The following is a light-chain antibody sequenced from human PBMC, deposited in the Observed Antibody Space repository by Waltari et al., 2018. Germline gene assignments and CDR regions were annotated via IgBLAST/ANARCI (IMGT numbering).Light chain of an antibody. CDR1: SSDVGGYNY. V-gene: IGLV2-14*01. J-gene: IGLJ1*01. Sequence: QSALTQPASASGSPGQSITISCTGTSSDVGGYNYVSWYQQYPGKAPQLMIYEVGYRPSGISNRFSGSKSGNTATLTISGLQAEDEADYYCSSYTSTKTGVFGTGTKVTVL. CDR2: EVG. CDR3: SSYTSTKTGV.